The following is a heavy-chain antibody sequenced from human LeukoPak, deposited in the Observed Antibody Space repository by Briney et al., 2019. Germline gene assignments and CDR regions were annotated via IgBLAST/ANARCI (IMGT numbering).Heavy chain of an antibody. CDR2: AYHSGST. CDR1: GGSISSGRYY. Sequence: SEPLSLTCTVSGGSISSGRYYWAWIRQPPGRGLEWIGCAYHSGSTYNNPSHKSRVTTTVDTTKNHFSLKLRSMTAADTAVYYCARRRRGSADPFDIWGQGTMVTVSS. D-gene: IGHD3-16*01. V-gene: IGHV4-39*02. J-gene: IGHJ3*02. CDR3: ARRRRGSADPFDI.